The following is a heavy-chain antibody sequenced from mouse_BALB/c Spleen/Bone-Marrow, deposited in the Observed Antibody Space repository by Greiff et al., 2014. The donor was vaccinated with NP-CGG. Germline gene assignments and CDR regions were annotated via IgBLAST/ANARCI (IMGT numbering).Heavy chain of an antibody. CDR3: TRDGKGNYDYAMDY. J-gene: IGHJ4*01. V-gene: IGHV5-6-4*01. CDR2: ISSGGSYT. D-gene: IGHD2-1*01. Sequence: EVKLMESGGGLVKPGGSLKLSCAASGFTFSSYTMSWVRQTPEKRLEWVATISSGGSYTYYPASVKGRFTISRDNAKNTLYLQMSSMRTEETAMYYCTRDGKGNYDYAMDYWGQGTSVTVSS. CDR1: GFTFSSYT.